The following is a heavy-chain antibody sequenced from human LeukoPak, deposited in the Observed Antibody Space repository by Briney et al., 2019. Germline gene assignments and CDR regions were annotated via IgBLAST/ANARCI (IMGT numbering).Heavy chain of an antibody. V-gene: IGHV4-4*07. CDR1: GGSINSYY. D-gene: IGHD4-23*01. CDR3: ARGWKATVVTM. CDR2: IYSSEST. J-gene: IGHJ4*02. Sequence: SETLSLTCTVSGGSINSYYWSWIRQPAGKGLEWIGRIYSSESTNYNPSLKSRVSMSVDTSKNQFSLKLTSVTAADTAVYYCARGWKATVVTMWGQGILVTVSS.